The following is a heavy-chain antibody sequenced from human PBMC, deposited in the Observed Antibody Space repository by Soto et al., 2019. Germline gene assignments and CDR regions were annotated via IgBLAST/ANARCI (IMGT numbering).Heavy chain of an antibody. D-gene: IGHD3-10*01. CDR2: ISGNSGSS. V-gene: IGHV3-9*01. Sequence: GGSLRLSCVASGFTFEDYSLHWVRQVPGKGLEWVAGISGNSGSSGYADSVRGRFTVSRDNAKNSLFLQMSSLSPEDTALYYCTKRRSARPGFDAFDLWGQGAMVTVSS. CDR1: GFTFEDYS. CDR3: TKRRSARPGFDAFDL. J-gene: IGHJ3*01.